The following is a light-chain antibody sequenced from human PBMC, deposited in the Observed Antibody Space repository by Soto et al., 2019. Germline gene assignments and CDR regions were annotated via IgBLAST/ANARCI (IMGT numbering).Light chain of an antibody. V-gene: IGLV2-14*01. J-gene: IGLJ2*01. Sequence: QSVLTQPASVSGSPGQASTISCTGTSSDVGGYNYVSWYQQHPGKAPKLMIYDVSNRPSGVSNRFSGSKSGNTASLTISGLQAEDEPDYYCSSYTRSSTLVFGGGTKLTVL. CDR1: SSDVGGYNY. CDR2: DVS. CDR3: SSYTRSSTLV.